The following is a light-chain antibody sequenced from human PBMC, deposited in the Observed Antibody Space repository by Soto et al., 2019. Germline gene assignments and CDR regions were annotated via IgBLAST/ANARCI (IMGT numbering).Light chain of an antibody. Sequence: EIVLTPSPGTLSLSPGERATLSCRASQSVSSNLAWYQQKPGQAPRLLIYGASTRATGIPARFSGSGSGTEFTLTISSLQSEDFAVYYCQQYNNWPPFGQGTKVDIK. CDR3: QQYNNWPP. CDR2: GAS. CDR1: QSVSSN. V-gene: IGKV3-15*01. J-gene: IGKJ1*01.